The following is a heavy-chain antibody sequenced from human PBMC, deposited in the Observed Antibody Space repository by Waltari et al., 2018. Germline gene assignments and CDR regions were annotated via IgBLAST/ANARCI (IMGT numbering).Heavy chain of an antibody. J-gene: IGHJ4*02. V-gene: IGHV3-33*01. CDR2: IWYDGSNK. CDR3: ARDPTYYDSSGYYFDY. CDR1: GFTFSSYG. Sequence: QVQLVESGGGVVQPGRSLRLSCAASGFTFSSYGMHWVRQAPGKGLEWVAVIWYDGSNKYYADSVKGRFTISRDNSKNTLYLQMNSLRAEDTAVYYCARDPTYYDSSGYYFDYWGQGTLVTVSS. D-gene: IGHD3-22*01.